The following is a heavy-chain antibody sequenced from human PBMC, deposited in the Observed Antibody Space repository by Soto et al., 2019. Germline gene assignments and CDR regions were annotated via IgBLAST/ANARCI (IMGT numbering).Heavy chain of an antibody. Sequence: QVQLEQSGAEVKKPGASVKVSCKASGYTFINYYIHWVRQAPGQGLEWMGIINPSGGSTTYAQKFQGRVTMTRDTSTSTVYMELSSLRSEDTAVYYCARAGSGSYFHWFVPWGQGTLVTVSS. J-gene: IGHJ5*02. CDR1: GYTFINYY. CDR2: INPSGGST. V-gene: IGHV1-46*01. CDR3: ARAGSGSYFHWFVP. D-gene: IGHD3-10*01.